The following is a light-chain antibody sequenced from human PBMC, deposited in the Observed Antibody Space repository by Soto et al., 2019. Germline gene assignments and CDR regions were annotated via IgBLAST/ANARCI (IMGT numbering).Light chain of an antibody. CDR1: SSNVGGQDY. V-gene: IGLV2-11*01. CDR3: CSYAASYTLA. Sequence: QSALTQPRSVSASPGQSVTISCTGTSSNVGGQDYVSWYQQNPGKAPRLMIYDATKRPSGVPYRFSGSKSGNVASLTISGLQAEDEADYYFCSYAASYTLAFGGGTKLTVL. CDR2: DAT. J-gene: IGLJ2*01.